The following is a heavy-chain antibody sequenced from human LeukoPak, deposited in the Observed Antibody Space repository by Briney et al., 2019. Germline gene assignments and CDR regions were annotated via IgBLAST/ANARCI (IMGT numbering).Heavy chain of an antibody. J-gene: IGHJ6*03. CDR2: IYTSGGT. V-gene: IGHV4-4*07. Sequence: SETLSLTCTVSGGSITNLNYYWTWIRQPAGKRLEWIGRIYTSGGTNYNPSLKSRVTMSVDKSKNQFSLRLSSVTAADTAVYYCAREMGLSSYYYMDVWGKGTTVTVSS. CDR1: GGSITNLNYY. CDR3: AREMGLSSYYYMDV. D-gene: IGHD2/OR15-2a*01.